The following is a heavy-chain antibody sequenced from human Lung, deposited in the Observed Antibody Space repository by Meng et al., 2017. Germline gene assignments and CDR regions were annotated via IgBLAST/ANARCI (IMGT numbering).Heavy chain of an antibody. CDR3: ARFDISSSGRGDY. D-gene: IGHD1-26*01. J-gene: IGHJ4*02. CDR2: IFHSGST. CDR1: GGSITSSTW. Sequence: QVRLKGSGPGLVKPSGTLSLTCAVSGGSITSSTWWSWVRQTPGKGLEWFGEIFHSGSTNYNPPLESRVTISVDKSKNQFSLKVYSVTAADTATYYCARFDISSSGRGDYWGQGILVTVSS. V-gene: IGHV4-4*02.